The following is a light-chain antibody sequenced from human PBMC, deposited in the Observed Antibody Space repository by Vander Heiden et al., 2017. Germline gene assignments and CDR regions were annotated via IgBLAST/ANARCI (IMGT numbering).Light chain of an antibody. J-gene: IGKJ2*01. V-gene: IGKV3-15*01. CDR3: QQYNNWPYT. Sequence: EIVMTQSPATLSVSPGERATLSCRASQSVSSNLAWYQQKPGQAPRLLIYGASTSATGIPARFSGSGPGTEFTLTISILQSEDFAVYYCQQYNNWPYTFGQGTKLEIK. CDR2: GAS. CDR1: QSVSSN.